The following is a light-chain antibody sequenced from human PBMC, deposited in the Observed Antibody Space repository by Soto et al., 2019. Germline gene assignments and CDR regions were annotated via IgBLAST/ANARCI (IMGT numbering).Light chain of an antibody. CDR3: QQYNNWWT. V-gene: IGKV1-17*01. CDR2: AAS. J-gene: IGKJ1*01. CDR1: QGIRND. Sequence: DIQITPSPSSLSASVGDRVTITCRASQGIRNDLGWYQQTPGKAPKLLIYAASSLRSGVPSRFSGSGSGTEFTLTISSLQSEDFAVYYCQQYNNWWTFGQGTKVDI.